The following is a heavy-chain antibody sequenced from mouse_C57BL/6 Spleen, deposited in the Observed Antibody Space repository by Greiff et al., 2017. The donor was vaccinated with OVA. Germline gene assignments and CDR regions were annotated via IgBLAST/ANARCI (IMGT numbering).Heavy chain of an antibody. CDR3: AFGVTTVVVKVYAMDY. D-gene: IGHD1-1*01. V-gene: IGHV1-9*01. CDR2: ILPGSGST. CDR1: GYTFTGYW. Sequence: VQLQESGAELMKPGASVKLSCKATGYTFTGYWIEWVKQRPGHGLEWIGEILPGSGSTNYNEKFKGKATFTADTSSNTAYMQLRSLTTEDSAISDGAFGVTTVVVKVYAMDYWGQGTSVTVSA. J-gene: IGHJ4*01.